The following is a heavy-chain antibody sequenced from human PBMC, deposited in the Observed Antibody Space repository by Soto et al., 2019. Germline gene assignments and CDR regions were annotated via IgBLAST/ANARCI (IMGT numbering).Heavy chain of an antibody. D-gene: IGHD6-19*01. J-gene: IGHJ4*02. CDR3: ARLSSGSDAY. CDR2: IHHSGST. V-gene: IGHV4-38-2*01. CDR1: DYSISSGYY. Sequence: SETLSLTCAVSDYSISSGYYWGWIRQPPGKGLEWIANIHHSGSTYYNPSLKSRVTILIDTSKNQFSLKVSSVTAADTAVYYCARLSSGSDAYWGQGTLVTVSS.